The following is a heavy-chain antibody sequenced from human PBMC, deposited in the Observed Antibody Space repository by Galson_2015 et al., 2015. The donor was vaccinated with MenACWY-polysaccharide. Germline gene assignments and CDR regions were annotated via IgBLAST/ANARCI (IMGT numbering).Heavy chain of an antibody. CDR1: GFTFTSQA. V-gene: IGHV3-23*01. CDR2: IRTSDGTT. J-gene: IGHJ5*02. D-gene: IGHD2-15*01. CDR3: TKANSGGICTSGWACWFDP. Sequence: SLRLSCAASGFTFTSQAINWVRQAPGKGLEWVSSIRTSDGTTFYAASVRGRFTISRGTSKNTVYLQMDSLRAEDTARYYCTKANSGGICTSGWACWFDPWGQGSLVIVSS.